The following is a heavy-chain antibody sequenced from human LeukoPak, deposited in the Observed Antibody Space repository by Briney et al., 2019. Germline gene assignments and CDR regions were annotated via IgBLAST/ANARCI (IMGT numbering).Heavy chain of an antibody. Sequence: PGGSLRLSCAASGFTFSSYSMNWVRQAPGKGLEWVSSISSSSSYIYYADSVKGRFTISRDNAKNSLYLQMNSLRAEDTAVYYCAKDPGYSSGSSLFDYWGQGTLVTVSS. V-gene: IGHV3-21*04. D-gene: IGHD6-19*01. J-gene: IGHJ4*02. CDR2: ISSSSSYI. CDR1: GFTFSSYS. CDR3: AKDPGYSSGSSLFDY.